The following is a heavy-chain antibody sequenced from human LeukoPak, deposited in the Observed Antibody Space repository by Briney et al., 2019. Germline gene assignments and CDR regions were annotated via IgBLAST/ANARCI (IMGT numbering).Heavy chain of an antibody. CDR2: MNPNSGNT. Sequence: ASVKVSCKASGYTFTGYYMHWVRQAPGQGLEWMGWMNPNSGNTGYAQKFQGRVTITRNTSISTAYMELSSLRSENTAVYYCARVPDAFDIWGQGTMVTVSS. J-gene: IGHJ3*02. CDR3: ARVPDAFDI. V-gene: IGHV1-8*03. CDR1: GYTFTGYY.